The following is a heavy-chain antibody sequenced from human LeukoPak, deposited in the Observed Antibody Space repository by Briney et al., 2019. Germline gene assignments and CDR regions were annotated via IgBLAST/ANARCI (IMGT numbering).Heavy chain of an antibody. CDR1: GGSISSSSYY. CDR2: IYYSGST. Sequence: SETLSLTCTVSGGSISSSSYYWGWIRQPPWKGLEWIGSIYYSGSTYYNPSLKSRVTISVDTSKNQFSLKLSSVTAADTAVYYCARENPPELPHLVFDPWGQGTLVTVSS. D-gene: IGHD1-26*01. V-gene: IGHV4-39*07. CDR3: ARENPPELPHLVFDP. J-gene: IGHJ5*02.